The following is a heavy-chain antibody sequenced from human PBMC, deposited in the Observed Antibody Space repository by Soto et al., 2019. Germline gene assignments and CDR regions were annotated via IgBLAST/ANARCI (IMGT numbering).Heavy chain of an antibody. CDR2: IFTRSSQI. D-gene: IGHD3-10*02. CDR1: GFAFSSFN. V-gene: IGHV3-21*01. CDR3: ARPQQGGKMLVTPGSPP. J-gene: IGHJ5*02. Sequence: ELQLVESGGGLVRPGGSLRLSCTASGFAFSSFNMNWVRQAPGKGLEWVSSIFTRSSQIYYADSVKGRFTISRDDAKNSFFLQRNGWGVEATASYAWARPQQGGKMLVTPGSPPGGKEPLV.